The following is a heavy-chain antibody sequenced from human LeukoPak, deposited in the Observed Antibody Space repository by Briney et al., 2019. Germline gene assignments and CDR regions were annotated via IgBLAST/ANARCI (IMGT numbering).Heavy chain of an antibody. J-gene: IGHJ3*02. CDR3: ARAVSGYYYVGAFDI. Sequence: ASVKVSCKASGYTFTGYYMHWVRQAPGQGLEWMGWINPNSGGTNYAQKFQGRVTMTRDTSISTAYMELSRLRSDDTAVYYCARAVSGYYYVGAFDIWGQGTMVTVSS. V-gene: IGHV1-2*02. D-gene: IGHD3-22*01. CDR1: GYTFTGYY. CDR2: INPNSGGT.